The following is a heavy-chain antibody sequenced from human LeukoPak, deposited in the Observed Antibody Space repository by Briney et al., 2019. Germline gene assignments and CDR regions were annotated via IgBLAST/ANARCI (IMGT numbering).Heavy chain of an antibody. CDR3: ARELATIYFDY. Sequence: PGGSLRLSCAASGFTFSNYWMNWVRQAPGKGLEWVSVIYSGGSTYYADSVKGRFTISRDNSKNTLYLQMNSLRAEDTVVYYCARELATIYFDYWGQGTLVTVSS. CDR1: GFTFSNYW. CDR2: IYSGGST. D-gene: IGHD5-12*01. V-gene: IGHV3-66*01. J-gene: IGHJ4*02.